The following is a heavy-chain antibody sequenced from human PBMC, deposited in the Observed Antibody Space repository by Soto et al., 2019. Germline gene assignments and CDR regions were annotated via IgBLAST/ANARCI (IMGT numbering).Heavy chain of an antibody. Sequence: QVQLVQSGPEVMNPGASVKVSCKTSGYNFVNHGISWVRQAPGRGLEWLGWISGHNGATKYGKRLQGRVTMTIDTSTTTAYMELRSLRSDDTAVYYCARDLCPLAYYFDYWGQGTLVTVSS. CDR3: ARDLCPLAYYFDY. CDR1: GYNFVNHG. CDR2: ISGHNGAT. J-gene: IGHJ4*02. V-gene: IGHV1-18*04.